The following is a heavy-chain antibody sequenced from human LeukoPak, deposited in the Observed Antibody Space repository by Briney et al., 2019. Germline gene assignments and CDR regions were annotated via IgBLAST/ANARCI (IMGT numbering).Heavy chain of an antibody. Sequence: PGGSLRLSCAASGFTFSSYWMSWVRQAPGKGLEWVANIKQDGSEKYYVDSVKGRFTISRDNAKNSLYLQMNSLRAEDTAVYYCARRTVTTSYYYYYYMDVWGKGTTVTVSS. CDR3: ARRTVTTSYYYYYYMDV. J-gene: IGHJ6*03. CDR1: GFTFSSYW. V-gene: IGHV3-7*01. CDR2: IKQDGSEK. D-gene: IGHD4-17*01.